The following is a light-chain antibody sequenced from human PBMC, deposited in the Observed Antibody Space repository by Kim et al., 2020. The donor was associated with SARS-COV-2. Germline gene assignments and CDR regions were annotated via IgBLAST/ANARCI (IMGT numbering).Light chain of an antibody. CDR3: QQYESAPSVT. J-gene: IGKJ5*01. CDR1: QSISNGY. CDR2: SAS. V-gene: IGKV3-20*01. Sequence: EIVLTQSPGTLSLFPGERATLSCRISQSISNGYLAWYQHKPGQSPRLLMHSASRRAAGTPDRFSGSGSGTDFILTISRLEPEDFAVYYCQQYESAPSVTFGQGTRLEIK.